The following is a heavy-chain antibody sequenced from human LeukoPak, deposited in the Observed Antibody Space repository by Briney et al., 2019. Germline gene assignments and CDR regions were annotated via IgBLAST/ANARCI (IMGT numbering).Heavy chain of an antibody. J-gene: IGHJ4*02. D-gene: IGHD6-6*01. CDR1: GFTFSNYA. V-gene: IGHV3-23*01. Sequence: GGSLRLSCAASGFTFSNYAMSWVRQPPGKGLEWVSGISNSGDRTYDADSVKGRFTIPRDNSKNTLYLQMNSLRAEDTAVYYCAKDMSIAARPHIDPEFDYWGQGTLVTVSS. CDR2: ISNSGDRT. CDR3: AKDMSIAARPHIDPEFDY.